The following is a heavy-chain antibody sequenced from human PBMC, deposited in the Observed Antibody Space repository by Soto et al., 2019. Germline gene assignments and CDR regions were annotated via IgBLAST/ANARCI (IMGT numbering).Heavy chain of an antibody. CDR2: SSPYNGNT. J-gene: IGHJ4*02. CDR1: GYTFSNFG. V-gene: IGHV1-18*01. Sequence: QVQLVQSGGEVKKPGASVKVSCKASGYTFSNFGLSWVRQAPGQGLELMGWSSPYNGNTNYAQKLQGRLTITTDTSTSTAYMELGSLRSDDTAVYYCAGDRLGVSVTAGGFDSWGQGTLVTVSS. D-gene: IGHD2-8*01. CDR3: AGDRLGVSVTAGGFDS.